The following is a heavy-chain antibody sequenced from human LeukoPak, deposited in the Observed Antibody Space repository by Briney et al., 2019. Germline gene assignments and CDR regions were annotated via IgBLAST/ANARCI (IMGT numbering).Heavy chain of an antibody. CDR1: GYTLTELS. J-gene: IGHJ4*02. CDR2: FDPEDGET. V-gene: IGHV1-24*01. CDR3: ATEQDWGLPFEY. D-gene: IGHD7-27*01. Sequence: ASVKVSCKVSGYTLTELSMHGVRQAPGKGLEWMGGFDPEDGETVYGQKFQDRVTMTEDSSTDTAYMELNSLRSEDTAVYYCATEQDWGLPFEYWGQGTLVTVSS.